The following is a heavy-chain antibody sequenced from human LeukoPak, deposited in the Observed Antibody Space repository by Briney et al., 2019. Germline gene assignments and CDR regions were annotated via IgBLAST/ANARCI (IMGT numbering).Heavy chain of an antibody. CDR3: AKAIHLSTYYYDSSGYSRCFDY. Sequence: GGSLRLSCAASGFTFSIYAMSWVRQAPGKGLEWVSAISGSGGSTYYADSVKGRFTISRDNSKNTLYLQMNSLRAEDTAVYYCAKAIHLSTYYYDSSGYSRCFDYWGQGTLVTVSS. CDR2: ISGSGGST. V-gene: IGHV3-23*01. J-gene: IGHJ4*02. CDR1: GFTFSIYA. D-gene: IGHD3-22*01.